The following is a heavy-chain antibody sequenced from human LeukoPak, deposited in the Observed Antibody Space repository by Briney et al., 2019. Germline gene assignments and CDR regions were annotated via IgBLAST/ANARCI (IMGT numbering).Heavy chain of an antibody. CDR1: GGSVTSYY. V-gene: IGHV4-59*02. J-gene: IGHJ4*02. CDR3: AKIHHGGAKFDY. Sequence: PSETLSLTCTVSGGSVTSYYWAWIRQSPGKGLEWIGYIYYSGTTHYNPSLKSRVTILLETSKNHFSLNLDSVTPADTAVYYCAKIHHGGAKFDYWGPGILVTVSS. D-gene: IGHD1-14*01. CDR2: IYYSGTT.